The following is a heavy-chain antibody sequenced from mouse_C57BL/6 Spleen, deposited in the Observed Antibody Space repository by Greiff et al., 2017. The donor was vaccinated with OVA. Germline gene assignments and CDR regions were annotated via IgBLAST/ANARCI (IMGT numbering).Heavy chain of an antibody. J-gene: IGHJ2*01. Sequence: QVQLQQSGAELVKPGASVKISCKASGYAFSSYWMNWVKQRPGKGLEWIGQIYPGDGDTNYNGKFKGKATLTADKSSSTAYMQLSSLTSEDSAVYFGARGGGSSSGYYFDYWGQGTTLTVSS. V-gene: IGHV1-80*01. CDR2: IYPGDGDT. CDR1: GYAFSSYW. CDR3: ARGGGSSSGYYFDY. D-gene: IGHD1-1*01.